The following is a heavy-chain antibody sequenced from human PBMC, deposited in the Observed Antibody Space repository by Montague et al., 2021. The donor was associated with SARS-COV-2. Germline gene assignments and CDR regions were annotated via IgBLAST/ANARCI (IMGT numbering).Heavy chain of an antibody. J-gene: IGHJ6*02. V-gene: IGHV4-34*01. CDR1: GGSSRGAY. Sequence: SETLSLTCAVYGGSSRGAYWNWVRQPPGKGLEWIAEINYSGSANYNPSLKSRVTLSVDRSKNQFSLQLRSVTAADRAVYYCARGVYDSGNYYTRDQYYGLDVWGQGTTVAVSS. D-gene: IGHD3-10*01. CDR3: ARGVYDSGNYYTRDQYYGLDV. CDR2: INYSGSA.